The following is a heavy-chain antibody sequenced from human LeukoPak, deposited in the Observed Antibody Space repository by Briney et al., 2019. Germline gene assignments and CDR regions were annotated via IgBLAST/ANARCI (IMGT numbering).Heavy chain of an antibody. J-gene: IGHJ6*03. CDR3: ARDRSYYYYYYMDV. CDR1: GFTFSSYS. D-gene: IGHD6-13*01. CDR2: ISSSSSTI. V-gene: IGHV3-48*01. Sequence: GGSLRLSCAASGFTFSSYSMNWVRPAPGKGLEWVSYISSSSSTIYYADSVKGRFTIYRDNAKNSLYLQMNRLRAEDTAVYYCARDRSYYYYYYMDVWGKGTTVTVSS.